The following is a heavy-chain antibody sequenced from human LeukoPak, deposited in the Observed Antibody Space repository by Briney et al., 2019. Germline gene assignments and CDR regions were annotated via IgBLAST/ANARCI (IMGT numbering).Heavy chain of an antibody. D-gene: IGHD3-10*01. CDR1: GFTFSSYG. V-gene: IGHV3-30*02. J-gene: IGHJ4*02. CDR2: IRYDGSNK. Sequence: GGSLRLSCAASGFTFSSYGMHWVRQAPGKGLEWVAFIRYDGSNKYYADSVKGRFTISRDNSKDTLYLQMNSLRAEDTAVYYCAKIGGTYYYGSGSSQFDYWGQGTLVTVSS. CDR3: AKIGGTYYYGSGSSQFDY.